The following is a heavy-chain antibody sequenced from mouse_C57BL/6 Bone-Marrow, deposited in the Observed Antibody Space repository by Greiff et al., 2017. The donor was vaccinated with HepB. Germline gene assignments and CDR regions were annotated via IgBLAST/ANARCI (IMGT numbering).Heavy chain of an antibody. CDR1: GFTFSDFY. Sequence: EVNVVESGGGLVQSGRSLRLSCATSGFTFSDFYMEWVRQAPGKGLEWIAASRNKANDYTTEYSASVKGRFIVSRDTSQSILYLQMNALRAEDTAIYYCARDGEGDYWGQGTSVTVSS. CDR2: SRNKANDYTT. V-gene: IGHV7-1*01. J-gene: IGHJ4*01. CDR3: ARDGEGDY.